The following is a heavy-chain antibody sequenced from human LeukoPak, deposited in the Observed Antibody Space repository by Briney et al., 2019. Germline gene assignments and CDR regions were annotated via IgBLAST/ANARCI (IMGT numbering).Heavy chain of an antibody. CDR1: GFTFSSYG. CDR3: AKGAFDI. Sequence: GGSLRLSCAASGFTFSSYGMHWVRQAPGKGLEWVAVISYDGSNKYYADSVKGRFTISRDNSKNTLYLQMNSLRAEDTAVYYCAKGAFDIWAKGQWSPSLQ. CDR2: ISYDGSNK. J-gene: IGHJ3*02. V-gene: IGHV3-30*18.